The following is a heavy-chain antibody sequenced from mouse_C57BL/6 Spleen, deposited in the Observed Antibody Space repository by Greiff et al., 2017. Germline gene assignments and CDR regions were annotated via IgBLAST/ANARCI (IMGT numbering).Heavy chain of an antibody. Sequence: VQLQQPGAELVKPGASVKLSCKASGYTFTSYWMQWVKQRPGQGLEWIGEIDPSDSYTNYNQKFKGKATLTVDTSSSTAYMQRSSLTSEDSAVYYCARSIRGFAYWGQGTLVTVSS. CDR2: IDPSDSYT. J-gene: IGHJ3*01. CDR1: GYTFTSYW. D-gene: IGHD2-10*02. V-gene: IGHV1-50*01. CDR3: ARSIRGFAY.